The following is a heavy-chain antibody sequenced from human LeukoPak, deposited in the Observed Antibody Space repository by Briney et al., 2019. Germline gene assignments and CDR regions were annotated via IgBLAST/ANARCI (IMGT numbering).Heavy chain of an antibody. CDR3: AQARFSGYYFDY. D-gene: IGHD3-10*01. CDR2: IYHSGST. J-gene: IGHJ4*02. Sequence: PSETLSLTCAVSGGSFSSSFWWSWVRQPPGKGLEWIGEIYHSGSTNYNPSLKSRVTISVDKSKNQFSLKLNSVTAADTAVYYRAQARFSGYYFDYWGQRTLVTISS. V-gene: IGHV4-4*02. CDR1: GGSFSSSFW.